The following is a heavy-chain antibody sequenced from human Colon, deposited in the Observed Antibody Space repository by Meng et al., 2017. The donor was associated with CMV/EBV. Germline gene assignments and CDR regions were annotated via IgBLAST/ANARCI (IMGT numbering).Heavy chain of an antibody. J-gene: IGHJ4*02. CDR2: ISWNGGRA. CDR3: AKDIARAGVVNGVEN. Sequence: GGSLRLSCAASGFTFDDFAMHWVRQGPGKGLEWVSGISWNGGRAGYADTVKGRFTISRDNAKNSVYLQMNSLRVEDTGVYYCAKDIARAGVVNGVENWGQGTLVTVSS. D-gene: IGHD3-3*01. V-gene: IGHV3-9*01. CDR1: GFTFDDFA.